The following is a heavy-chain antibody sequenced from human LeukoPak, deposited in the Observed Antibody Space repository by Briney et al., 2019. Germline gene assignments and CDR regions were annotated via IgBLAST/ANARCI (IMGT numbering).Heavy chain of an antibody. CDR3: ARYYGLGLNKIDY. Sequence: SETLSLTCTVSGGSISSSSYYWGWIRQPPGKGLEWIGSIYYSGSTYYNPSLKSRVTISVDTSNKQISLKLSSVTAADTAVYYCARYYGLGLNKIDYWGQGTLVTVSS. J-gene: IGHJ4*02. V-gene: IGHV4-39*07. D-gene: IGHD3-10*01. CDR2: IYYSGST. CDR1: GGSISSSSYY.